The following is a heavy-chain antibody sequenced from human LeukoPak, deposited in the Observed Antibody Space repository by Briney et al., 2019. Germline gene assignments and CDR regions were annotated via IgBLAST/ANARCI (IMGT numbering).Heavy chain of an antibody. CDR2: IKQDGSEK. V-gene: IGHV3-7*05. D-gene: IGHD2-15*01. CDR1: GFTFSNYY. J-gene: IGHJ4*02. CDR3: ARSSGYCSGGSCYRDY. Sequence: GGSLRLSCAASGFTFSNYYMSWVRQAPGKGLEWVANIKQDGSEKYYVDSVKGRFTISRDNAKNSLYLQMNSLRAEDTAVYYCARSSGYCSGGSCYRDYWGQGTLVTVSS.